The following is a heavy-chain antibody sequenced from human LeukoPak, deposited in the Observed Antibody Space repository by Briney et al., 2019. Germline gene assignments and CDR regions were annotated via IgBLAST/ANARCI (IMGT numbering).Heavy chain of an antibody. Sequence: GRSLRLSCAAPGFTFSSYGMHCVRQAPGKGLEWVAVIWYDGSDKNYADSVKGRFTISRDSSKNTLYLQMNSLRAEDTAVYYCARDRSGSWDFDYWGQGTLVTVSS. CDR3: ARDRSGSWDFDY. D-gene: IGHD1-26*01. J-gene: IGHJ4*02. CDR2: IWYDGSDK. CDR1: GFTFSSYG. V-gene: IGHV3-33*01.